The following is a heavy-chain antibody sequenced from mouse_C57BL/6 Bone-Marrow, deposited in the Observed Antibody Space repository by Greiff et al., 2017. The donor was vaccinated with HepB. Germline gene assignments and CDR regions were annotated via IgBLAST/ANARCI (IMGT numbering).Heavy chain of an antibody. Sequence: EVQVVESGGGLVQSGRSLRLSCATSGFTFSDFYMEWVRQAPGKGLEWIAASRNKANDYTTEYSASVKGPFIVSRDTSQTILYLQMNALRAEDTAIYYCARDEIPYYCGTLYWYFDVWGTGTTVTVSS. CDR1: GFTFSDFY. D-gene: IGHD1-1*01. J-gene: IGHJ1*03. V-gene: IGHV7-1*01. CDR2: SRNKANDYTT. CDR3: ARDEIPYYCGTLYWYFDV.